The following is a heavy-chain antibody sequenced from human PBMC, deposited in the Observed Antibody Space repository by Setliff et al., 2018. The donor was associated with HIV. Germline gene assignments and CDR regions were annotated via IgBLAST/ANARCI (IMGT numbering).Heavy chain of an antibody. D-gene: IGHD1-26*01. CDR3: AGGPGTTSIDY. CDR1: GGSFSGYY. V-gene: IGHV4-34*01. J-gene: IGHJ4*02. Sequence: TLSLTCAVYGGSFSGYYWSWIRQPPGKGLEWIGEINHSVSTNSNMSLWSRVTISLDASRNQFSLELISVTAADTAVYYCAGGPGTTSIDYWAQGTLVTVSS. CDR2: INHSVST.